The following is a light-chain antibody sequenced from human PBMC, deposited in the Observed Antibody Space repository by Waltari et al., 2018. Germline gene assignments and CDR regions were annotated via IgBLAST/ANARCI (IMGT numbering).Light chain of an antibody. CDR2: DVT. CDR1: HSAVAASDS. J-gene: IGLJ2*01. V-gene: IGLV2-14*03. CDR3: SSQTLDGVVL. Sequence: QSALTQPASVSGSPGPSITISCSGIHSAVAASDSVSWYQHHPGEAPQVIIYDVTNRPSGVSDRFSASKSANRAFLTISGLQPDDEGDYYCSSQTLDGVVLFGGGTKLTVL.